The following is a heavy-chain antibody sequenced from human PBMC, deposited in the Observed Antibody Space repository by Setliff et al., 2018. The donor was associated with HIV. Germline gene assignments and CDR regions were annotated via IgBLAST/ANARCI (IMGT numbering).Heavy chain of an antibody. V-gene: IGHV4-34*01. J-gene: IGHJ4*02. CDR1: GGSLSGYY. CDR2: TSHSGST. D-gene: IGHD6-19*01. Sequence: SETLSLTCAVYGGSLSGYYWSWIRQPPGKGLDWIGETSHSGSTNYNPSLTSRVTISVDRSKNQFSLKLSSVTAADPAVYYCARRSGWSLDYWGQGTLVTVSS. CDR3: ARRSGWSLDY.